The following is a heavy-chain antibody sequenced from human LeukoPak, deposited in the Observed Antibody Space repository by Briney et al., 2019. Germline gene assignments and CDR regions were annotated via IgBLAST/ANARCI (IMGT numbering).Heavy chain of an antibody. J-gene: IGHJ6*03. Sequence: GASVKVSCKASGYTFTSYDINWVRQATGQGLEWMGWMNPNSGNTGYAQKFQGRVTMTRNTSISTAYMELSSLRSEDTAVYYCARVRAMIVVVRKPYYYYMDVWGKGTTVTVSS. CDR2: MNPNSGNT. CDR1: GYTFTSYD. CDR3: ARVRAMIVVVRKPYYYYMDV. D-gene: IGHD3-22*01. V-gene: IGHV1-8*01.